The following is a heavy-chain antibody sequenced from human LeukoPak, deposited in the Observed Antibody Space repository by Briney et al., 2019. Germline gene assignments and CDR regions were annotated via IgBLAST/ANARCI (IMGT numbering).Heavy chain of an antibody. CDR2: IYYSGST. Sequence: SETLSLTCTVSGGSISSTTNYWGWIRQPPGKGLEWIGSIYYSGSTYSSLKSRVTMSVDTSKNQFSLKLNSVTAADTAVYYCARTGYSSSYYKFRFDYWGQGTLVTVSS. J-gene: IGHJ4*02. V-gene: IGHV4-39*07. CDR1: GGSISSTTNY. CDR3: ARTGYSSSYYKFRFDY. D-gene: IGHD6-13*01.